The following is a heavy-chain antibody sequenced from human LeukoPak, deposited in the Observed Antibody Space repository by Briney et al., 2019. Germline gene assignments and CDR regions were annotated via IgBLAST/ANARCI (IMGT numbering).Heavy chain of an antibody. CDR3: ARDVGSGWYYFDY. J-gene: IGHJ4*02. V-gene: IGHV1-2*06. CDR1: GYTFTGCY. CDR2: INPNSGGT. D-gene: IGHD6-19*01. Sequence: GASVKVSCKASGYTFTGCYMHWVRQAPGQGLEWMGRINPNSGGTNYAQKFQGRVTMTRDTSISTAYMELSRLRSDDTAVYYCARDVGSGWYYFDYWGQGTLVTVSS.